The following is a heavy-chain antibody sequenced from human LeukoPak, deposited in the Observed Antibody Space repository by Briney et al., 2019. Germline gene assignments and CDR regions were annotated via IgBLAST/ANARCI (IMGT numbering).Heavy chain of an antibody. Sequence: RPGGSLRLSCAASGFTFSSYAMHWVRQAPGKGLEWVAVISYDGSNKYYADSVKGRFTISRDNSKNTLYLQMNSLRAEDTAVYYCARGRLETMVRGVIPQDYWGQGTLVTVSS. CDR1: GFTFSSYA. CDR2: ISYDGSNK. CDR3: ARGRLETMVRGVIPQDY. J-gene: IGHJ4*02. D-gene: IGHD3-10*01. V-gene: IGHV3-30-3*01.